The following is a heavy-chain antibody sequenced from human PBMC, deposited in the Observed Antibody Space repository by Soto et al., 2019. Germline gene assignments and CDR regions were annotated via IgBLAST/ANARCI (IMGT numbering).Heavy chain of an antibody. CDR2: IIPILGIA. V-gene: IGHV1-69*04. Sequence: SVKVSCKASGGTFSSYTISWVRQAPGQGLEWMGRIIPILGIANYAQKFQGRVTITADKSTSTAYMELSSLRSEDTAVYYCARDVGQVVVPAAIGLGAFDIWGQGTMVTVSS. J-gene: IGHJ3*02. CDR3: ARDVGQVVVPAAIGLGAFDI. D-gene: IGHD2-2*01. CDR1: GGTFSSYT.